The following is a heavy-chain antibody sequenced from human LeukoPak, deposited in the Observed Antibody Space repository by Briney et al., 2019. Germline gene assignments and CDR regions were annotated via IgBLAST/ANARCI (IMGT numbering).Heavy chain of an antibody. Sequence: PSETLSLTCTVSGYSISSGYYWGWIRQPPGKGLEWIGSIYHSGSTYYNPSLKSRVTISVDTSKNQFSLKLSSVTAADTAVYYCARFVYDSGGYYLDYWGQGTLVTVSS. CDR2: IYHSGST. V-gene: IGHV4-38-2*02. CDR1: GYSISSGYY. CDR3: ARFVYDSGGYYLDY. J-gene: IGHJ4*02. D-gene: IGHD3-22*01.